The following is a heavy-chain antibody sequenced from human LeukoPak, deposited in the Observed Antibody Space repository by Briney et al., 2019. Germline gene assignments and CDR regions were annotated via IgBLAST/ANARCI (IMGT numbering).Heavy chain of an antibody. D-gene: IGHD3-16*02. CDR3: AGYRTYIHFDY. J-gene: IGHJ4*02. Sequence: GGSLRLSCAASGFTFSSYAMTWVRQAPGKGLEWVSAISASGGSTYYADSVKGRFTISRDNSKNTLYLQMNSLGAEDTAVYYCAGYRTYIHFDYWGQGTLVTVSS. CDR2: ISASGGST. V-gene: IGHV3-23*01. CDR1: GFTFSSYA.